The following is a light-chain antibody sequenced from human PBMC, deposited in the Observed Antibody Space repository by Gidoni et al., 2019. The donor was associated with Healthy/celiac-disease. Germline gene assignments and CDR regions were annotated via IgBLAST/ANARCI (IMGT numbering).Light chain of an antibody. CDR1: QSVSRSY. CDR3: QQYGSQCS. Sequence: DIMFTSSPGTLSLSPGERATLCCRARQSVSRSYLAWYQQKPGQAPMLLIDGASSRATGIPDRCSGSGSGTDFTLTISRLEPEDCAVYYCQQYGSQCSFGQGTKLEIK. J-gene: IGKJ2*04. V-gene: IGKV3-20*01. CDR2: GAS.